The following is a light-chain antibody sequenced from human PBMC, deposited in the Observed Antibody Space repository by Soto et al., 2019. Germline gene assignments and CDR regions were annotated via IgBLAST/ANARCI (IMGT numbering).Light chain of an antibody. CDR3: SSYTSSSTGV. CDR2: EVS. CDR1: SSDVGGYNY. J-gene: IGLJ3*02. Sequence: QSALTQPASVSGSPGQSITISCTGTSSDVGGYNYVSWYQQHPGKAPKLMIYEVSNRPSGVSNRFSGSKSGNTASLTTSGLQAEDEADYYCSSYTSSSTGVFGGRTKLTVL. V-gene: IGLV2-14*01.